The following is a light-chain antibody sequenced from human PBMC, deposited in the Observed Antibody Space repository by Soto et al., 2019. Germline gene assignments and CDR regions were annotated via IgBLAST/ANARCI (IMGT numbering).Light chain of an antibody. CDR2: DAS. CDR3: QHRFNWPWT. Sequence: EIVLSQSPGARSLSPVERATLSCMASQSVIRYLAWYQQRPGQAPRLLIYDASYRATGIPARFSGSGSGTDFTLTISSLEPEDFAVYYCQHRFNWPWTFGQGTKVDIK. CDR1: QSVIRY. V-gene: IGKV3-11*01. J-gene: IGKJ1*01.